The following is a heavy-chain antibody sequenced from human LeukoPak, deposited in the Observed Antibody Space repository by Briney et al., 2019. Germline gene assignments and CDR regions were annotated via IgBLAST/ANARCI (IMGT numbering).Heavy chain of an antibody. Sequence: ASVKVSCKASGYTFTSYDINWVRQATGQGLEWMGWMNPNSGNTGYAQKFQGRVTITRNTSISTAYMELSSLRSEDTAVYYCATINCSSTSCYVGGDYWGQGTLVTVSS. V-gene: IGHV1-8*03. CDR3: ATINCSSTSCYVGGDY. CDR1: GYTFTSYD. J-gene: IGHJ4*02. D-gene: IGHD2-2*01. CDR2: MNPNSGNT.